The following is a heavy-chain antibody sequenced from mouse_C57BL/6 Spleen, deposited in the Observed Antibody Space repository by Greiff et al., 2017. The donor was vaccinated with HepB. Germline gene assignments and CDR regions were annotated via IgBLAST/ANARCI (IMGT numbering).Heavy chain of an antibody. CDR2: ISDGGSYT. J-gene: IGHJ3*01. CDR3: ARDPTPFAY. V-gene: IGHV5-4*01. D-gene: IGHD2-10*01. Sequence: EVKLVESGGGLVKPGGSLKLSCAASGFTFSSYAMSWVRQTPEKRLEWVATISDGGSYTYYPDNVKGRFTISRDNAKNNLYLQMSHLKSEDTAMYYCARDPTPFAYWGQGTLVTVSA. CDR1: GFTFSSYA.